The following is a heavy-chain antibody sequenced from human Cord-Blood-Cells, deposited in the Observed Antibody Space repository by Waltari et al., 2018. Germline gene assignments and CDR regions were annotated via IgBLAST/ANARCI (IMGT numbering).Heavy chain of an antibody. J-gene: IGHJ6*02. D-gene: IGHD3-9*01. CDR3: ARHARQYDILTGYYYYYGMDV. CDR2: IYPGDSDT. CDR1: GYSFTSYW. V-gene: IGHV5-51*01. Sequence: EVQLVQSGAEVKKPGESLKISCKGSGYSFTSYWIGWVRQMPGKGLEWMGIIYPGDSDTRYSPSFQGQVTISADKSISTAYLQWSSLKASDTAMYYCARHARQYDILTGYYYYYGMDVWGQGTTVTVSS.